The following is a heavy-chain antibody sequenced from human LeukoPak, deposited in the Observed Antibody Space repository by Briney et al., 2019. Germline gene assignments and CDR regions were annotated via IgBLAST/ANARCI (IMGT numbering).Heavy chain of an antibody. CDR2: IYYSGST. CDR1: GGSISSYY. Sequence: SETLSLTCTVSGGSISSYYWSWIRQPPGKGLEWIGYIYYSGSTNYNPSLKSRVTISVDTSKNQFSLKLSSVTAADTAVYYCARDVEMATILYYWGQGTLVTVSS. J-gene: IGHJ4*02. D-gene: IGHD5-24*01. CDR3: ARDVEMATILYY. V-gene: IGHV4-59*01.